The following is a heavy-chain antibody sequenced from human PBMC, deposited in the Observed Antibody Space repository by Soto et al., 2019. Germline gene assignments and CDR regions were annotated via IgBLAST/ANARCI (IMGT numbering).Heavy chain of an antibody. D-gene: IGHD6-6*01. CDR3: ARDPRYSSSSSYYYGMDV. CDR1: GGTFSSYA. V-gene: IGHV1-69*01. Sequence: QVQLVQSGAEVKKPGSSVKVSCKASGGTFSSYAISWVRQAPGQGLEWMGGIIPIFGTANYAQKFQGRVTITADESTGTAYMELSSLRSEDTAVYYCARDPRYSSSSSYYYGMDVWGQGTTVTVSS. J-gene: IGHJ6*02. CDR2: IIPIFGTA.